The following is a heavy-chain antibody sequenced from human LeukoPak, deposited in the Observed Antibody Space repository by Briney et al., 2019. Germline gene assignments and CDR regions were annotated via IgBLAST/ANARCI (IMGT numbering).Heavy chain of an antibody. CDR2: IYYSGST. Sequence: SETLSLTCTVSGGSISSYYWSWIRQPPGKGLEWIGYIYYSGSTNYNPSLKSRVTISVGTSKNQFSLKLSSVTAADTAVYYCARAPRIAAAGPLFDYWGQGTLVTVSS. CDR1: GGSISSYY. CDR3: ARAPRIAAAGPLFDY. J-gene: IGHJ4*02. D-gene: IGHD6-13*01. V-gene: IGHV4-59*01.